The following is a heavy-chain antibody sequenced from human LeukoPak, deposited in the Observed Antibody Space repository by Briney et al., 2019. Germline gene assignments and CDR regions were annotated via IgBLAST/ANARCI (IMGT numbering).Heavy chain of an antibody. D-gene: IGHD2-2*01. Sequence: SETLSLTCTVSGGSISGYYWTWIRQPPGKGLEWIGQIYYTGSTNYNPSLKSRLTMSVDTSKNQFSLRLSSVTPADTAVYYCARGPPSIVVVPAARNWFDPWGQGTLVTVSS. V-gene: IGHV4-59*01. CDR3: ARGPPSIVVVPAARNWFDP. J-gene: IGHJ5*02. CDR2: IYYTGST. CDR1: GGSISGYY.